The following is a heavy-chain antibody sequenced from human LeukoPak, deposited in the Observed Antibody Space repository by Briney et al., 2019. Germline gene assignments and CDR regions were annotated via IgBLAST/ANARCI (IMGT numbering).Heavy chain of an antibody. Sequence: GRSLRLSCAASGFTFSSYAMHWVRQAPGKGLEWVAVISYDGSNKYYADSVKGRFTISRDNSKNTLYLQMNSLRAEDTAVYYCAKVLAAAGVYWGQGTLVTVSS. CDR2: ISYDGSNK. CDR1: GFTFSSYA. V-gene: IGHV3-30-3*01. J-gene: IGHJ4*02. CDR3: AKVLAAAGVY. D-gene: IGHD6-13*01.